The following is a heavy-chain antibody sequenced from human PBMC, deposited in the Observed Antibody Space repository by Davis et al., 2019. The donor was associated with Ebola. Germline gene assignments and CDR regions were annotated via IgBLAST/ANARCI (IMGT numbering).Heavy chain of an antibody. D-gene: IGHD2-2*02. CDR2: ISTGSSTM. Sequence: GGSLRLSCTASGFTFGDYAMSWVRQAPGKGLEWVSYISTGSSTMSYADSVKGRFTISRDNSENTLYLQMNYLRAEDTAVYYCARDLYLGSWNYYGMDVWGQGTTVTVSS. J-gene: IGHJ6*02. CDR1: GFTFGDYA. CDR3: ARDLYLGSWNYYGMDV. V-gene: IGHV3-48*01.